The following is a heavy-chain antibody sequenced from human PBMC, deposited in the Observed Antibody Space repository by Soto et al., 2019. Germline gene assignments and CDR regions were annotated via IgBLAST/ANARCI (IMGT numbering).Heavy chain of an antibody. CDR2: IIPIFGRA. V-gene: IGHV1-69*01. Sequence: QVQLVQSGAEVKKPGSSVRVSCKASGGTFRNYGISWVRQAPGQGLEWVGGIIPIFGRAKYAQRFQGRVTITADESTSTAYLELSSLRSEDTAVYYCARGDDILTGPGNYYYGMDVWGQGTTVTVSS. CDR3: ARGDDILTGPGNYYYGMDV. J-gene: IGHJ6*02. CDR1: GGTFRNYG. D-gene: IGHD3-9*01.